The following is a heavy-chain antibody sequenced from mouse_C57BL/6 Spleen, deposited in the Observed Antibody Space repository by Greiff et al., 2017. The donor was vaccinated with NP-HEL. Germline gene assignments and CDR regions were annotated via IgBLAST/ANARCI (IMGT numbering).Heavy chain of an antibody. CDR2: IYPSDSET. V-gene: IGHV1-61*01. Sequence: LQEPGAELVRPGSSVKLSCKASGYTFTSYWMDWVKQRPGQGLEWIGNIYPSDSETHYNQKFKDKATLTVDKSSSTAYMQLSSLTSEDSAVYYCARLGLWAHYYAMDYWGQGTSVTVSS. CDR3: ARLGLWAHYYAMDY. J-gene: IGHJ4*01. D-gene: IGHD2-14*01. CDR1: GYTFTSYW.